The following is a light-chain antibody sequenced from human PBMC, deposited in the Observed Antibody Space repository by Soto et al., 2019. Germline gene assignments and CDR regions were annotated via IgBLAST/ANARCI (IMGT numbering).Light chain of an antibody. J-gene: IGLJ1*01. CDR2: EVS. Sequence: QSVLTQPASVSGSPGQSITISCSGTSSGVGGYNYVSWYQHHPGKAPKLMIYEVSNRPSGVSYRFSGSKSGITASLTISGLQAEDEADYYCSSYTSSNTLNVFGTGTKV. CDR1: SSGVGGYNY. CDR3: SSYTSSNTLNV. V-gene: IGLV2-14*01.